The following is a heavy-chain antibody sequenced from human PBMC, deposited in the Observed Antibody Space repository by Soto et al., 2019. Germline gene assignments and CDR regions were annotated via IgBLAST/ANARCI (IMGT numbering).Heavy chain of an antibody. CDR2: ISSSRSYT. D-gene: IGHD2-8*01. CDR3: AKGQYGMDV. CDR1: GFTFSDSY. Sequence: ESGGGLVKPGGSLRLSCAASGFTFSDSYMTWIRQAPGKGLEWVSYISSSRSYTNYADSVKGRFTISRDDAKNSLYLQMNSLRAEDTAVYYCAKGQYGMDVWGQGTTVTVSS. J-gene: IGHJ6*02. V-gene: IGHV3-11*05.